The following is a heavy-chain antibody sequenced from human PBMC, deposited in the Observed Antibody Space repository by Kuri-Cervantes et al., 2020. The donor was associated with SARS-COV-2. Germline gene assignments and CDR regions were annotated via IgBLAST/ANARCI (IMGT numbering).Heavy chain of an antibody. D-gene: IGHD6-6*01. CDR1: GYTFTSYG. CDR3: ARGSSSSSNYYYGMDV. J-gene: IGHJ6*02. Sequence: ASVKVSCKASGYTFTSYGISWVRQAPGQGLEWMGRISAYNGNTNYAQKLQGRVTMTTDTSTSTAYMELRSLRSDDTAVYYCARGSSSSSNYYYGMDVWGQGTTVTVSS. V-gene: IGHV1-18*04. CDR2: ISAYNGNT.